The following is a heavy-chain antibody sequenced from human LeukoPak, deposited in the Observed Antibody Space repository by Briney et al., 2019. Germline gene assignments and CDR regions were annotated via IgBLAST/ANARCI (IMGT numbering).Heavy chain of an antibody. CDR2: IRYDGSSK. V-gene: IGHV3-30*02. J-gene: IGHJ4*02. CDR3: AKNEGRGYYFDY. Sequence: GGSLRLSCAASGFTFSSYGMPWVRQAPGKGLEWVAFIRYDGSSKYYADSAKGRFTISRDNSKNTLYLQMNSLRAEDTAVYYCAKNEGRGYYFDYWGQGTLVTVSS. D-gene: IGHD1-26*01. CDR1: GFTFSSYG.